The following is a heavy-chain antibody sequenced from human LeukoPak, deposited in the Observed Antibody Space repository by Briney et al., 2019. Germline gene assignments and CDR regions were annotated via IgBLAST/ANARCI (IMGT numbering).Heavy chain of an antibody. V-gene: IGHV3-74*01. CDR3: ARSHYYDSSGYFSYYYGLDV. D-gene: IGHD3-22*01. CDR1: GFTFSSYW. CDR2: INSDGSST. Sequence: PGGSLRLSCAASGFTFSSYWMHWVRQAPGKGLLWVSRINSDGSSTRHADSVKGRFTISRDNAKNTLYLQMNSLRTEDTAVYCCARSHYYDSSGYFSYYYGLDVWGQGTTVTVSS. J-gene: IGHJ6*02.